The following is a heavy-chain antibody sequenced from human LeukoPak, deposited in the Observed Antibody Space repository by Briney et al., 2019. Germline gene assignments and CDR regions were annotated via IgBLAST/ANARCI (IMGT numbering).Heavy chain of an antibody. CDR3: ARHPRNVYCSSTSCYAGYYFDY. V-gene: IGHV1-69*06. J-gene: IGHJ4*02. D-gene: IGHD2-2*01. CDR1: GGTFSSYA. CDR2: IIPIFGTA. Sequence: SVKVSCKASGGTFSSYAISWVRQAPGQGLEWMGGIIPIFGTANYAQKFQGRVTITADKSTSTAYMELSSLRSEDTAVYYRARHPRNVYCSSTSCYAGYYFDYWGQGTLVTVSS.